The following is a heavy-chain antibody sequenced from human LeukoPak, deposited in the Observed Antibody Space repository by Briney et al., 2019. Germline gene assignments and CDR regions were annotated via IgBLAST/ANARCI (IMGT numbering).Heavy chain of an antibody. CDR3: AREDTAMGPDY. V-gene: IGHV4-39*07. J-gene: IGHJ4*02. CDR2: IYYSGST. D-gene: IGHD5-18*01. Sequence: PSETLSLTCTVSGGSISSSSYFWGWIRQPPGKGLEWIGSIYYSGSTYFNPSLKSRVTISVDTSENQFSLKLSSVTAADTAVYYCAREDTAMGPDYWGQGTLVTVSS. CDR1: GGSISSSSYF.